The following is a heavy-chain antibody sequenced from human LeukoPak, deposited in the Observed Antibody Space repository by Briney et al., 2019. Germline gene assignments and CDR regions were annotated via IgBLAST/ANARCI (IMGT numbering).Heavy chain of an antibody. D-gene: IGHD3-22*01. V-gene: IGHV3-53*01. J-gene: IGHJ4*02. CDR1: GFTVSSNY. Sequence: GGSLRLSCAASGFTVSSNYMSWVRQAPGKGLEWVSVIYSGGSTYYADSVKGRFTISRDNSKNTLYLQMNSLRAEDTAVYYCARDEVTYDSSGYYDYWGQGTLVTVSS. CDR3: ARDEVTYDSSGYYDY. CDR2: IYSGGST.